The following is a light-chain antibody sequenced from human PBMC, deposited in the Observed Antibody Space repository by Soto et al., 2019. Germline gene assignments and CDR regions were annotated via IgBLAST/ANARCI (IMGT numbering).Light chain of an antibody. J-gene: IGKJ1*01. CDR3: QQYGSSPRT. V-gene: IGKV3-20*01. CDR2: GAS. Sequence: EIVLTQSPDTLSLSPGEGATLSCRASQSVSSDYLVWYQQKPGQAPRLLIYGASRRATGIPDRFSGSGSGTDFTLTISRLEPEDFAVYYCQQYGSSPRTFGQGTKVDI. CDR1: QSVSSDY.